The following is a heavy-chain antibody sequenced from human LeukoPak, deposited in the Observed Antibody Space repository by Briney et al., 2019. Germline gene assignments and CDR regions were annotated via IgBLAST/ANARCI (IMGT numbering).Heavy chain of an antibody. V-gene: IGHV4-59*01. CDR3: VRTTTGYYNYFDP. J-gene: IGHJ5*02. Sequence: SETLSLTCTVSGDSISSYYWGWVRQPPGKGLEWIGYIYFSGSTNYSPSLKSRVTISLDTSKNQFSLDLSSVTAADTAMYYCVRTTTGYYNYFDPWGQGTLVTVSS. CDR1: GDSISSYY. CDR2: IYFSGST. D-gene: IGHD3-10*01.